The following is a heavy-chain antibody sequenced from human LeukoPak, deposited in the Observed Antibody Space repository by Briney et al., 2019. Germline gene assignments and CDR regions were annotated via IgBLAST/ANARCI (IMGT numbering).Heavy chain of an antibody. V-gene: IGHV4-59*01. CDR1: GGSISSYY. D-gene: IGHD2-2*01. J-gene: IGHJ3*02. Sequence: SETLSLTCTVSGGSISSYYWSWIRQPPGKGLEWIGYIYYSGSTNYNPSLKSRVTISVDTSKNQFPLKLSSVTAADTAVYYCARGGARYCSSTSCYGAFDIWGQGTMVTLSS. CDR3: ARGGARYCSSTSCYGAFDI. CDR2: IYYSGST.